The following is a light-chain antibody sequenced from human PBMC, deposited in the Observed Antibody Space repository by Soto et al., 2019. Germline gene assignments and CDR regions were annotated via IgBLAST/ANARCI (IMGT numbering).Light chain of an antibody. CDR2: AAT. J-gene: IGKJ1*01. Sequence: EVVLTPAQATLSLSPGESAPLSCRARQSVSGSYLAWYQLKPRQAPRLLNDAATSRTTITPDRCSSGASGTDFTLTISILQAEDLAVYYWQQCSSSPWTFGQGTKVDIK. CDR3: QQCSSSPWT. V-gene: IGKV3-20*01. CDR1: QSVSGSY.